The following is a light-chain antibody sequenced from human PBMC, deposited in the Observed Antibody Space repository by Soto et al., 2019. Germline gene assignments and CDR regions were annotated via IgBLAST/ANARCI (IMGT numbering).Light chain of an antibody. CDR3: QQYKSYPPT. CDR2: KAS. V-gene: IGKV1-5*03. CDR1: QSISSW. J-gene: IGKJ1*01. Sequence: DIQMTQSPSTLSASVGDRVTVTSRASQSISSWLAWYQQKPGKAPTLLIYKASTLESGVPSRFSGSGSGTEFTLTISSLQPDDSAAYYCQQYKSYPPTFGQGTKVDIK.